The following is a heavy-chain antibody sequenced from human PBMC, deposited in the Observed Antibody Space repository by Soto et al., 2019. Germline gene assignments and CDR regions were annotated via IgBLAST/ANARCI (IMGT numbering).Heavy chain of an antibody. CDR1: GESFSGYY. CDR2: INHSGSA. D-gene: IGHD5-12*01. CDR3: ARAGNIVATISDAFDI. Sequence: SETLSLTCAVYGESFSGYYWTWIRQPPGKGLEWIGEINHSGSANYNPSLKSRVTISVDTSKNQFSLKLSSVTAADTAVYYCARAGNIVATISDAFDIWGQGTMVIVSS. J-gene: IGHJ3*02. V-gene: IGHV4-34*01.